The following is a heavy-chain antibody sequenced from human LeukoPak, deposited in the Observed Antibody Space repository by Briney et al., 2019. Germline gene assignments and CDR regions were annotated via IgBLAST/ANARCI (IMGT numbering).Heavy chain of an antibody. D-gene: IGHD1-26*01. CDR3: AKGANSDTRYYFDY. J-gene: IGHJ4*02. CDR1: GFTFSSYG. V-gene: IGHV3-23*01. Sequence: GGSLRLSCAASGFTFSSYGVNWVRQAPGKGLEWVSGISGSGGNTYYADSVKGRFTISRDNSKNTLFLQMKSLRVEHTAIYYCAKGANSDTRYYFDYWGQGSLVTVSS. CDR2: ISGSGGNT.